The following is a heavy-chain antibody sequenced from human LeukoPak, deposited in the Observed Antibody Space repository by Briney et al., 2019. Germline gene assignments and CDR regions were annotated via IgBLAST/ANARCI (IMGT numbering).Heavy chain of an antibody. Sequence: SETLSLTCTVSGGSISSSSYYWGWIRQPPGKGLEWIGSIYCSGSTYYNPSLKSRVTISVDTSKNQFSLKLSSVTAADTAVYYCARLRRLVENYGDYYYYGMDVWGQGTTVTVSS. CDR1: GGSISSSSYY. J-gene: IGHJ6*02. V-gene: IGHV4-39*01. CDR2: IYCSGST. D-gene: IGHD4-17*01. CDR3: ARLRRLVENYGDYYYYGMDV.